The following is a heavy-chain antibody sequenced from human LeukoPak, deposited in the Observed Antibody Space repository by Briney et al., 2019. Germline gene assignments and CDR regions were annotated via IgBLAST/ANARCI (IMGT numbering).Heavy chain of an antibody. CDR2: INHSGST. J-gene: IGHJ5*02. Sequence: PSETLSLTCAVYGGSFSGYYWSWIRQPPGKGLEWIGEINHSGSTNYNPSLKSRVTISVDRSKNQFSLKLSSVTAADTAVYYCARTTWIQLWFRFDPWGQGTLVTVSS. D-gene: IGHD5-18*01. CDR1: GGSFSGYY. V-gene: IGHV4-34*01. CDR3: ARTTWIQLWFRFDP.